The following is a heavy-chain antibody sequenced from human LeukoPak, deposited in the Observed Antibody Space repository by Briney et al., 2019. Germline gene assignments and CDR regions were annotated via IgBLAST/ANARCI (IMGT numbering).Heavy chain of an antibody. J-gene: IGHJ4*02. CDR3: ARFDYGAPDY. V-gene: IGHV6-1*01. CDR1: GDRVSSNSAA. Sequence: SQTLSLTCAISGDRVSSNSAAWNWIRQSPSRGLEWLGRTYYRSKWYNDYTVSVKSRISINPDTSKNQFCLQLKSVTPEDTAVYYCARFDYGAPDYWGQGTPVTVSS. D-gene: IGHD3-16*01. CDR2: TYYRSKWYN.